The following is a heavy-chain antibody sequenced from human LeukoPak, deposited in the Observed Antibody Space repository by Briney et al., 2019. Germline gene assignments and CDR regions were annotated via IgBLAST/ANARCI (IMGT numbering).Heavy chain of an antibody. D-gene: IGHD4-17*01. CDR3: AYGDYLNY. CDR2: INHSGST. Sequence: SETLSLTCAVYGGSFSGYYWSWIRQPPGKGLEWIREINHSGSTNYNPSLKSRVTISVDTSKNQFSLKLSSVTAADTAVYYCAYGDYLNYWGQGTLVTVSS. CDR1: GGSFSGYY. V-gene: IGHV4-34*01. J-gene: IGHJ4*02.